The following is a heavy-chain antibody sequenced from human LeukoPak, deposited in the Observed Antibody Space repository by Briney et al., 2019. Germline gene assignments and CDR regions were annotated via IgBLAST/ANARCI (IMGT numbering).Heavy chain of an antibody. D-gene: IGHD3-22*01. J-gene: IGHJ4*02. CDR1: GGSFSGYY. CDR2: LSHSGSS. Sequence: SETLSLTCAVYGGSFSGYYWSWLRQPPGKGLEWIGELSHSGSSNYNPSLKSRVTITVDTSKNQFSLRLTSLTAAVTDWDYCAREASSGYLGYWGQGTLVTVSS. V-gene: IGHV4-34*01. CDR3: AREASSGYLGY.